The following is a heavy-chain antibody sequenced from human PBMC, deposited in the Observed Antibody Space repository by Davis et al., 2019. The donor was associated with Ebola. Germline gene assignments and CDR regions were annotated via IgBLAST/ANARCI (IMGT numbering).Heavy chain of an antibody. CDR3: ARDIGLVTPAWFDP. J-gene: IGHJ5*02. V-gene: IGHV1-18*01. Sequence: ASVKVSCKASGYTFTSYGISWVRQAPGQGLEWMGWISAYNVNTNYAQKLQGRVTMTTDTSTSTAYMELRSLRADDTAVYYCARDIGLVTPAWFDPWGQGTLVTVSS. D-gene: IGHD4-23*01. CDR2: ISAYNVNT. CDR1: GYTFTSYG.